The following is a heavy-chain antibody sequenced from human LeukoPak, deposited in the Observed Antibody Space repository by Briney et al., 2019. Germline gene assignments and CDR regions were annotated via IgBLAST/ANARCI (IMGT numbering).Heavy chain of an antibody. CDR1: GFTFSSYA. D-gene: IGHD6-19*01. V-gene: IGHV3-30-3*01. CDR2: ISYDGSNK. Sequence: PGGSLRLSCAASGFTFSSYAMHWVRQAPGKGLEWVAVISYDGSNKYYADSVKGRFTISRDNSKNTLYLQMNGLRAEDTAVYYCARGYSSGWYYFDYWGQGTLVTVSS. J-gene: IGHJ4*02. CDR3: ARGYSSGWYYFDY.